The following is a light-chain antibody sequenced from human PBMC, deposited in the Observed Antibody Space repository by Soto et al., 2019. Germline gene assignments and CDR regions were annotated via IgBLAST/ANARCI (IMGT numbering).Light chain of an antibody. V-gene: IGKV3-20*01. CDR1: RTVDGNY. J-gene: IGKJ5*01. CDR3: QRYGSSPLIT. CDR2: SAS. Sequence: EVVLTQSPGTLSLSPGERATLSCRASRTVDGNYLAWYHQKPGQAPRLLIHSASTRAPGIPDRFSASGAGTDFTLTISRLEPEDFAVYFCQRYGSSPLITFGQGTRLEI.